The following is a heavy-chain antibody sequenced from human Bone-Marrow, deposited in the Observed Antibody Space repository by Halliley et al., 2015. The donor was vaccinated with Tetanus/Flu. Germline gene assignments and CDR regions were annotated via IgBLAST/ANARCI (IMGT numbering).Heavy chain of an antibody. J-gene: IGHJ5*02. Sequence: GVEWVARVGDDGTSTSYADSVKGRFTISRDNAKNMVYLQMSSLRAEDTAVYYCARVERWFDPWGQGTLVTVSS. V-gene: IGHV3-74*01. CDR2: VGDDGTST. CDR3: ARVERWFDP.